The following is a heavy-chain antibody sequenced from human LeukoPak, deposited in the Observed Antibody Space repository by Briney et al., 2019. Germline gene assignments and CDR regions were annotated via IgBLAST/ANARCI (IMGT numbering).Heavy chain of an antibody. D-gene: IGHD3-10*01. CDR2: ISYDGSNK. CDR3: ARDPVRSGSPFGDAFDI. CDR1: GFTFSSYA. J-gene: IGHJ3*02. Sequence: GGSLRLSCAASGFTFSSYAMHWVRQAPGKGLEWVAVISYDGSNKYYAGSVKGRFTISRDNSKNTLYLQMNSLRAEDTAVYYCARDPVRSGSPFGDAFDIWGQGTMVTVSS. V-gene: IGHV3-30-3*01.